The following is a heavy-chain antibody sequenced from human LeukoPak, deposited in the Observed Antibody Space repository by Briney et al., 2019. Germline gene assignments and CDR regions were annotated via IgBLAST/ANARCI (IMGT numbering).Heavy chain of an antibody. J-gene: IGHJ5*02. CDR3: ARGPLWWSGQNWFDP. V-gene: IGHV4-34*01. D-gene: IGHD3-3*01. Sequence: PSETPSLTGAVYGGSFSGYYWSWIRQPPGKGLEWIGEINHSGSTNYNPSLKSRVTISVDTSKNQFSLKLSSVTAADTAVYYCARGPLWWSGQNWFDPWGQGTLVTVSS. CDR2: INHSGST. CDR1: GGSFSGYY.